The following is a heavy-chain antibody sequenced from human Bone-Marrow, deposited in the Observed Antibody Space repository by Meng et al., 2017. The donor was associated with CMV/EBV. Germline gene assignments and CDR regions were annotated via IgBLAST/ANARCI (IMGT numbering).Heavy chain of an antibody. CDR3: ARRRRITIFGVVPRGYFDY. Sequence: ASVKVSCKASGYTFTGYYMHWVRQAPGQGLEWMGWINPNSGGTNYAQKFQGRVTMTRDTSISTACMELSRLRSDDTAVYYCARRRRITIFGVVPRGYFDYWGQGTLVTVSS. CDR1: GYTFTGYY. D-gene: IGHD3-3*01. CDR2: INPNSGGT. J-gene: IGHJ4*02. V-gene: IGHV1-2*02.